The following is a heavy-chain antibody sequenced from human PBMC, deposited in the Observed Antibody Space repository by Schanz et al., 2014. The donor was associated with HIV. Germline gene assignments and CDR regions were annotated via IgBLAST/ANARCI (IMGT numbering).Heavy chain of an antibody. D-gene: IGHD3-10*01. CDR3: ARVGSGSYYVRYFDY. CDR1: GYTFTDYF. CDR2: ISGYKGNT. J-gene: IGHJ4*02. V-gene: IGHV1-18*04. Sequence: QVQLVQSAAEMKKPGASVKVSCKASGYTFTDYFIHWVRQAPGQGLEWMGWISGYKGNTNYAQKLQGRVTMTTDTSTSTAYMELRSLRSDDTAVYYCARVGSGSYYVRYFDYWGQGTLVTVSS.